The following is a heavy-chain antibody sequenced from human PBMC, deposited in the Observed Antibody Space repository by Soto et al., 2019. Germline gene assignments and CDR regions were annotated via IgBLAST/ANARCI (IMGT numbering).Heavy chain of an antibody. V-gene: IGHV1-69*12. J-gene: IGHJ1*01. Sequence: QVQLVQSGAEVKKPGSSVKVSCKASGGTFSSYAISWVRQAPGQGLEWMGGIIPIFGTANYAQKFQGRVTIPADESTSTAYMALSSLRSEDTAVYYCARAIAVAGMVAYFQHWGQGTLVTVSS. CDR1: GGTFSSYA. D-gene: IGHD6-19*01. CDR3: ARAIAVAGMVAYFQH. CDR2: IIPIFGTA.